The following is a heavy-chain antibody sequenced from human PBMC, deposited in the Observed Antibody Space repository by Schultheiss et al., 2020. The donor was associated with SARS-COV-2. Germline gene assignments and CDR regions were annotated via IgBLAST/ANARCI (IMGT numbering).Heavy chain of an antibody. V-gene: IGHV1-2*02. CDR3: ASEIAAAGTGANY. CDR1: GYTFTGYY. J-gene: IGHJ4*02. CDR2: INPNSGGT. Sequence: ASVKVSCKASGYTFTGYYIHWVRQAPGQGLEWMGWINPNSGGTNYAQKFQGRVTMTRDTSISTAYMELSRLRSDDTAVYYCASEIAAAGTGANYWGQGTLVTVSS. D-gene: IGHD6-13*01.